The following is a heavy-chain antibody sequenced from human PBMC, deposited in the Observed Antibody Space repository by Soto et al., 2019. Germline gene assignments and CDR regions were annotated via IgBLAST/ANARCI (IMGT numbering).Heavy chain of an antibody. CDR3: ARRAETNGWNGFGADKYYFDF. D-gene: IGHD1-1*01. Sequence: ASVKVSCKASGYTFTSYDIYWVRQATGQGLEWMGWMNPNSGNSGYAQKFQGRVTVTSDTSINTVHMELSSLRSEDTAVYYCARRAETNGWNGFGADKYYFDFWGQGTLVTVSS. CDR2: MNPNSGNS. V-gene: IGHV1-8*01. CDR1: GYTFTSYD. J-gene: IGHJ4*02.